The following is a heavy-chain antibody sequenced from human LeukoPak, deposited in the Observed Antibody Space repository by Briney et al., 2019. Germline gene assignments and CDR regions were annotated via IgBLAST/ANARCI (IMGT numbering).Heavy chain of an antibody. J-gene: IGHJ4*02. V-gene: IGHV3-23*01. CDR1: GFTFSTYA. CDR2: ITGSGDST. D-gene: IGHD3-10*01. CDR3: AKGVGFGESNFDY. Sequence: PGGSLRLSCAASGFTFSTYAMNWVRQAPGKGLEWVSAITGSGDSTYYADSVKGRFTISRDNSKNTLFLQLNSLRAEDTAVYYCAKGVGFGESNFDYWGQGTLVTVSS.